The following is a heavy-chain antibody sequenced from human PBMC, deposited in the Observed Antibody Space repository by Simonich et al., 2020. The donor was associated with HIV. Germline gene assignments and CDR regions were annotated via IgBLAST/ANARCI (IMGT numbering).Heavy chain of an antibody. J-gene: IGHJ4*02. CDR3: ARGFPFISLGSY. CDR1: GGSFSGYY. D-gene: IGHD2-15*01. CDR2: VNHSGSA. Sequence: QVQVKQWGAGLLKPSETLSLTCAVYGGSFSGYYWSWIRQPPGKGLEWIGEVNHSGSATYNASLKSRITISVDTSGNQFSLKLSSVTAADTAVYYCARGFPFISLGSYWGQGTLVTVSS. V-gene: IGHV4-34*01.